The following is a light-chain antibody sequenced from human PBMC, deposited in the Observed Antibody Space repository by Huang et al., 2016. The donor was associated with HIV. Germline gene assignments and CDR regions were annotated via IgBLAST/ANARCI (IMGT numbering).Light chain of an antibody. Sequence: EIVMTQSPATLSVSPGERATLSCRASQSVSSNLAWYQQKPGQAPRLLIYGASTRATGIPDRFSGSGSGTEFTITISSLQSEDFAVYYCQQYNNWPPLITFGQGTRLEIK. CDR2: GAS. CDR3: QQYNNWPPLIT. V-gene: IGKV3-15*01. J-gene: IGKJ5*01. CDR1: QSVSSN.